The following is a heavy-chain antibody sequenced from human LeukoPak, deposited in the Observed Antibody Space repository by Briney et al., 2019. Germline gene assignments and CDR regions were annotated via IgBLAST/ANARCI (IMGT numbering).Heavy chain of an antibody. Sequence: ASVKVSCKASGYIFTSYGVSWVRQAPGQGLEWMGWVSAYNGNTNYAQKLQGRVTMTTDTSTSTAYMELRSLRSDDTAVYYCARDRGYSSGWYGGVEDYWGQGTLVTVSS. J-gene: IGHJ4*02. CDR1: GYIFTSYG. CDR2: VSAYNGNT. D-gene: IGHD6-19*01. CDR3: ARDRGYSSGWYGGVEDY. V-gene: IGHV1-18*01.